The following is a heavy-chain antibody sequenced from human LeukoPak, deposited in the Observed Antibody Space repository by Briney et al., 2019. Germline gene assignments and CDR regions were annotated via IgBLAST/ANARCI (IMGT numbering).Heavy chain of an antibody. Sequence: PSETLSLTCAVYGGSFSGYYWSWIRQHPGKGLEWIGEINHSGSTNYTPSLKSRVTISVDTSKNQFSLKLSSVTAADTAVYYCAREVGIVVVVAATSIGYFDYWGQGTLVTVSS. D-gene: IGHD2-15*01. CDR1: GGSFSGYY. CDR2: INHSGST. J-gene: IGHJ4*02. CDR3: AREVGIVVVVAATSIGYFDY. V-gene: IGHV4-34*01.